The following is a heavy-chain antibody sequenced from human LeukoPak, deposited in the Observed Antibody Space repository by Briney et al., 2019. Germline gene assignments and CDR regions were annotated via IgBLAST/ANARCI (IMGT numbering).Heavy chain of an antibody. J-gene: IGHJ5*02. Sequence: PSETLSLTCTVSGGSISSYYWSWFRQPPGKGLEWIGYIYYSGSTNYNPSLKSRVTISVDTSKNQFSLKLSSVTAADTAVYYCARESRDTRITMVRGASGSWFDPWGQGTLVTVSS. D-gene: IGHD3-10*01. CDR3: ARESRDTRITMVRGASGSWFDP. CDR2: IYYSGST. CDR1: GGSISSYY. V-gene: IGHV4-59*01.